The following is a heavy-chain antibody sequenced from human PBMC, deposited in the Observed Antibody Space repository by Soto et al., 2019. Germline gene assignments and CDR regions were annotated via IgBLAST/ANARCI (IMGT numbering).Heavy chain of an antibody. Sequence: QVQLVQSGAEVKKPGSSVKVSCKASGGTFSSYAISWVRQAPGQGLEWMGGIIPIFGTANYAQKFQGRVTVTADESTRTAYMELSSLRSEDTAVYYCTRDRGRRYYDGIGYYYSAYWGQGTLVTVSS. J-gene: IGHJ4*02. D-gene: IGHD3-22*01. CDR3: TRDRGRRYYDGIGYYYSAY. CDR1: GGTFSSYA. V-gene: IGHV1-69*01. CDR2: IIPIFGTA.